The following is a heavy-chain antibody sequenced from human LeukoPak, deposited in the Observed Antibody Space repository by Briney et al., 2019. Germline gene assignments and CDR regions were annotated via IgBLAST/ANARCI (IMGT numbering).Heavy chain of an antibody. D-gene: IGHD3-16*01. J-gene: IGHJ4*02. CDR2: IYNDGSS. V-gene: IGHV3-66*01. CDR3: ARDRPFGGVLDFDY. Sequence: PGGSLRLSCVASGFTFIGYAMNWVRQAPGKGLEWVSVIYNDGSSYYADSVKGRFTISRDNSKNMLYLQMNSLRAEDTAVYYCARDRPFGGVLDFDYWGQGTLVTVSS. CDR1: GFTFIGYA.